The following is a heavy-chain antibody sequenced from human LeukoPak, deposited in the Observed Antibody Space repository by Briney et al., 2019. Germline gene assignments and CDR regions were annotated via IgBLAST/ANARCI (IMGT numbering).Heavy chain of an antibody. J-gene: IGHJ4*02. CDR3: ARRRGSSGVDY. CDR1: GGSFSGYY. V-gene: IGHV4-34*01. CDR2: INHSGST. Sequence: SETLSLTCAVYGGSFSGYYWNWIRQPPGKGLEWIGEINHSGSTNYNPSLKSRVTISVDTSKNQFSLKLSSVTAADTAVYYCARRRGSSGVDYWGQGTLVTVSS. D-gene: IGHD3-16*01.